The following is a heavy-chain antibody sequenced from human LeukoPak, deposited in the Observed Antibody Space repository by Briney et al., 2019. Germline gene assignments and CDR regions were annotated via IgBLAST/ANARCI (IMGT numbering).Heavy chain of an antibody. CDR3: ALTPPAVQLERQGNYFDY. J-gene: IGHJ4*02. V-gene: IGHV3-7*01. CDR1: GFTFSNYW. Sequence: GGPLRLSCAASGFTFSNYWMGWVRQAPGKGLQWVANIKTDGSEKNYVGSVRGRFTISRDNSKNTLYRQMNSLRAEDTAVYYCALTPPAVQLERQGNYFDYWGQGTLVTVSS. D-gene: IGHD1-1*01. CDR2: IKTDGSEK.